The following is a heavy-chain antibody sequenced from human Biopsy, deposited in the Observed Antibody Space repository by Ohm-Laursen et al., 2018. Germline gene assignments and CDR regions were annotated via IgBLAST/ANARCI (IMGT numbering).Heavy chain of an antibody. CDR3: ATKLTGYFHH. J-gene: IGHJ1*01. Sequence: SSVKVSCKVPGGTFSNYGVNWVRQAPGQGLEWLGGNIPILGTGNYAQKFQDRVTVAADTSTSTATMELRSLRSDDTAVYYCATKLTGYFHHWGQGTLVTVSS. V-gene: IGHV1-69*06. CDR1: GGTFSNYG. D-gene: IGHD3-9*01. CDR2: NIPILGTG.